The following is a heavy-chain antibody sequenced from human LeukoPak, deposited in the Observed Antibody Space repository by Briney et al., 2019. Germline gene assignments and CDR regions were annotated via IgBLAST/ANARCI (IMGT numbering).Heavy chain of an antibody. CDR2: VFYDGSS. J-gene: IGHJ6*03. V-gene: IGHV4-39*07. CDR3: ARSSNCSGGSCYYYYMDV. D-gene: IGHD2-15*01. Sequence: SETLSLTCTVSSGSIKNSNYYWGWIRQPPGKGLEWIGSVFYDGSSDYNPSPKSRVTISVDTSKNQFSLKLSSVTAADTAVYYCARSSNCSGGSCYYYYMDVWGKGTTVTVSS. CDR1: SGSIKNSNYY.